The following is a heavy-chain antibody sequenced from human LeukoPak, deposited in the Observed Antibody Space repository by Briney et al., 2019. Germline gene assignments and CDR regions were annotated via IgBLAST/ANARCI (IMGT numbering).Heavy chain of an antibody. CDR1: GGSISSYY. CDR2: IYYSGST. V-gene: IGHV4-59*01. D-gene: IGHD6-13*01. CDR3: ARTSGIAADFDY. J-gene: IGHJ4*02. Sequence: SETLSLTCTVSGGSISSYYWSWLRQPPGKGLEGIGYIYYSGSTNYNPSLTSRVTISVDTSKNQFSLKLSSVTAADTAVYYCARTSGIAADFDYWGQGTLVTVSS.